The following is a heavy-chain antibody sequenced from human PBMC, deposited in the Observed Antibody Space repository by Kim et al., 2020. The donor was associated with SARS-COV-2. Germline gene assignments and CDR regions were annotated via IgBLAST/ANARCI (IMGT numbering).Heavy chain of an antibody. CDR2: FYPTAHTS. D-gene: IGHD3-10*01. J-gene: IGHJ3*02. V-gene: IGHV1-46*02. CDR1: AFTFNNYY. CDR3: VTEVPGSGSYDT. Sequence: ASVKVSCKASAFTFNNYYIHWVRQAPGQGLEWVGTFYPTAHTSSSAQMLQGRITMTRDTSTSAVSMELSSLRSDDTAVYYCVTEVPGSGSYDTWGQGTMV.